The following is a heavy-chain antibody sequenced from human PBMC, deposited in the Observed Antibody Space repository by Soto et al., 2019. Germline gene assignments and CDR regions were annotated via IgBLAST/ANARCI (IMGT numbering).Heavy chain of an antibody. V-gene: IGHV3-23*01. CDR1: GFTFSSYA. CDR2: ISGSGGST. CDR3: AKDFRGVYYFDY. Sequence: GGSLRLSCAASGFTFSSYAMSWVRQAPGKGLEWVSAISGSGGSTYYADSVKGRFTISRDNSKTTLYLQMNSLRAEVTAVYYCAKDFRGVYYFDYWGQGTLVTVSS. J-gene: IGHJ4*02. D-gene: IGHD3-10*01.